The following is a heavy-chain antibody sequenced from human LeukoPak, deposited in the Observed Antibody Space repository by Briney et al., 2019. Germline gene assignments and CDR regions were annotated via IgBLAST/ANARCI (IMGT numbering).Heavy chain of an antibody. V-gene: IGHV3-23*01. CDR3: ARDLLRYSSGWFSGY. J-gene: IGHJ4*02. Sequence: HAGGSLRLSCAASGFTFSSYAMSWVRQAPGKGLEWVSAISGSGGSTYYADSVKGRFTISRDNAKNSLYLQMNSLRAEDTAVYYCARDLLRYSSGWFSGYWGQGTLVTVSS. CDR1: GFTFSSYA. CDR2: ISGSGGST. D-gene: IGHD6-19*01.